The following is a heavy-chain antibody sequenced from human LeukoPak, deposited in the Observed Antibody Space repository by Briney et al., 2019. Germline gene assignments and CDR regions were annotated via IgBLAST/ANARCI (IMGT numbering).Heavy chain of an antibody. J-gene: IGHJ4*02. CDR2: IQYTGST. D-gene: IGHD4-17*01. Sequence: SETLSLTCTVSGGSINSYFWSWIRQPPGKGLEWIGYIQYTGSTNYIPSLKSRVTISLDTSKKYFSLNLTSVTAADTAVYYCARVYGDYLFDYWGQGTLVTVSS. V-gene: IGHV4-59*01. CDR3: ARVYGDYLFDY. CDR1: GGSINSYF.